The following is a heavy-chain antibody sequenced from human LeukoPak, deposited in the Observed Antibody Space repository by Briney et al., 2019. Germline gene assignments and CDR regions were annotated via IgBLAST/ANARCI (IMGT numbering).Heavy chain of an antibody. CDR1: GATFTSYD. CDR2: INLNSGNT. CDR3: ARVYYFDY. J-gene: IGHJ4*02. Sequence: ASVKVSCTASGATFTSYDINWVRQGNGPGLEWKGWINLNSGNTGYAQKFQGRVTMTRNTSISTAYMELSSLRSEDTAVYYCARVYYFDYWGQGTLVTVSS. V-gene: IGHV1-8*01.